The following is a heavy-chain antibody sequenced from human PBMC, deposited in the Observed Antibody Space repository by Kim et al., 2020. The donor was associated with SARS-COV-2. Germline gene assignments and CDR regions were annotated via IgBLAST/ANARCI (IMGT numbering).Heavy chain of an antibody. CDR2: IIPILGIA. CDR3: ARAGRIAAAGNLFDY. V-gene: IGHV1-69*02. D-gene: IGHD6-13*01. Sequence: SVKVSCKASGGTFSSYTISWVRQAPGQGLEWMGRIIPILGIANYAQKFQGRVTITADKSTSTAYMELSSLRSEDTAVYYCARAGRIAAAGNLFDYWGQGTLVTASS. CDR1: GGTFSSYT. J-gene: IGHJ4*02.